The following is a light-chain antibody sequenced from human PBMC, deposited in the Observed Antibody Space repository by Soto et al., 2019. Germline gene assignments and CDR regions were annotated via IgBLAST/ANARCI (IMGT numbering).Light chain of an antibody. Sequence: DIQMTQSPSSLSASVGDRVTVTCRASQNIINYLNLYQQKPGKAPKLLIYAASSLQTWVPSRISGSGSATDFTLTISRLHAEDFATYCWQQSYSTPITFGQGTRLEIK. CDR3: QQSYSTPIT. J-gene: IGKJ5*01. CDR2: AAS. V-gene: IGKV1-39*01. CDR1: QNIINY.